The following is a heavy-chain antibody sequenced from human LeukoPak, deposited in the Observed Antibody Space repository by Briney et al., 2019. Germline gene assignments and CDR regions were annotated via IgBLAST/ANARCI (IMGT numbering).Heavy chain of an antibody. D-gene: IGHD5-18*01. CDR2: IRYDGSNK. CDR3: AKGDTAMVPFDY. V-gene: IGHV3-30*02. CDR1: GFTFSSYG. J-gene: IGHJ4*02. Sequence: GGSLRLSCAASGFTFSSYGMHWVRQAPGKGLEWVAFIRYDGSNKYYADSVKGRFTISRDNSKNTLYLQMNSLRAEDTAVYYCAKGDTAMVPFDYWGQGTLVTVSS.